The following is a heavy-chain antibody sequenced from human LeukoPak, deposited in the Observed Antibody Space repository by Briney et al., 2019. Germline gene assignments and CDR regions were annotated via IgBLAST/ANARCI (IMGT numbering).Heavy chain of an antibody. D-gene: IGHD3-22*01. J-gene: IGHJ4*02. CDR3: ARDYYYDSSGYYGNFDY. CDR2: IYYSGST. CDR1: GGSISSGDYY. V-gene: IGHV4-30-4*01. Sequence: PSETLSLTCTVSGGSISSGDYYWSWIRQPPGKGLEWIGYIYYSGSTYYNPSLKSRVTISVDTSKNQFSLKLSSVTAADTAVYYCARDYYYDSSGYYGNFDYWGQGTLVTVSS.